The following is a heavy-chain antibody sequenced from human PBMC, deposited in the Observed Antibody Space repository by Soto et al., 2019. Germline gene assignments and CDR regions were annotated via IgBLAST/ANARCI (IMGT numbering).Heavy chain of an antibody. Sequence: GGSLRLSCAASGFTFSSYGMHWVRQAPGKGLEWVAVIWYDGSNKYYADSVKGRFTISRDNSKNTLYLQMNSLRAEDTAVYYCAREQIRYFDWLPYGMDVWGQGTTVTVSS. CDR3: AREQIRYFDWLPYGMDV. J-gene: IGHJ6*02. D-gene: IGHD3-9*01. V-gene: IGHV3-33*01. CDR2: IWYDGSNK. CDR1: GFTFSSYG.